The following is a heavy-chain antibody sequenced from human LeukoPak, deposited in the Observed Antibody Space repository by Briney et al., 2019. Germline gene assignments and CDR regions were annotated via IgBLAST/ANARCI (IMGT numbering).Heavy chain of an antibody. J-gene: IGHJ4*02. Sequence: PGGSLRLSCTASGFTFSDYAVTWVRQAPGKGLEWVAFIRNKANGGTADYAASVKGRFTISRDDSKTIAYLQMDSLKTEDTAVYYCSRAYSTGRLGINDYWGQGALVTVSS. CDR2: IRNKANGGTA. V-gene: IGHV3-49*04. D-gene: IGHD2-21*01. CDR1: GFTFSDYA. CDR3: SRAYSTGRLGINDY.